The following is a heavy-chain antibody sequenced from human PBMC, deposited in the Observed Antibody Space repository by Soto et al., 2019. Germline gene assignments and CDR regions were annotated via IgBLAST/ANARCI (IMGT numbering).Heavy chain of an antibody. J-gene: IGHJ6*03. D-gene: IGHD1-7*01. CDR2: INAGNGNT. Sequence: ASVKLSCKASGYTFTSYAMHWVRQAPGQRLEWMGWINAGNGNTKYSQKFQGRVTITRDTSASTAYMELSSLRSEDTAVYYCASSTGSTLGYYYYYMDVWGKGTTVTVSS. CDR3: ASSTGSTLGYYYYYMDV. V-gene: IGHV1-3*01. CDR1: GYTFTSYA.